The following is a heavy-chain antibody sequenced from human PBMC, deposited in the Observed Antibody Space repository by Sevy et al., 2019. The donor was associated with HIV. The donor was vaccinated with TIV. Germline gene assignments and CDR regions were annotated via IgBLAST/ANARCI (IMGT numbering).Heavy chain of an antibody. Sequence: SETLSLTYSVSGVSISNGGNYWAWVRQHPGKGLEWIGSIFYSGATFYNPSLEGRLSISVDTSENLLSLRLSSVTAADTAVYFCARIFRAPYYYNTGGYYRNWGQGTQVTVSS. J-gene: IGHJ4*02. D-gene: IGHD3-22*01. CDR1: GVSISNGGNY. CDR2: IFYSGAT. CDR3: ARIFRAPYYYNTGGYYRN. V-gene: IGHV4-31*03.